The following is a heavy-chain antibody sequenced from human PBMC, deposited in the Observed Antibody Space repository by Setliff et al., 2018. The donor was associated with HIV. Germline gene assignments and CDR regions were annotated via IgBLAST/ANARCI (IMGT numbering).Heavy chain of an antibody. CDR3: ARDLYRGAQQLVEGGYFDY. CDR2: ISAYNGNT. Sequence: ASVKVSCKTSGYFFTSYGISWVRQAPGQGLEWMGWISAYNGNTNYARKLQGRVTMTTDTSTRTVYMELRSLRSDDTAVYYCARDLYRGAQQLVEGGYFDYWGQGTLVTVSS. D-gene: IGHD6-13*01. CDR1: GYFFTSYG. J-gene: IGHJ4*02. V-gene: IGHV1-18*01.